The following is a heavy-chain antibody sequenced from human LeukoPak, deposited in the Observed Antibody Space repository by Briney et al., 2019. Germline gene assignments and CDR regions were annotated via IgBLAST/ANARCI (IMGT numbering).Heavy chain of an antibody. Sequence: KLGGSLRLSCAPSGFTLSSYSMNWVRQAPGKGLEWVSSISSSSYINYADSVKGRFTISRDNAKNSLYLQMNSLRAEGTAVYYCARVEVGNAYWYFDLSGRGTLLTLSS. CDR1: GFTLSSYS. D-gene: IGHD4-23*01. CDR2: ISSSSYI. V-gene: IGHV3-21*01. J-gene: IGHJ2*01. CDR3: ARVEVGNAYWYFDL.